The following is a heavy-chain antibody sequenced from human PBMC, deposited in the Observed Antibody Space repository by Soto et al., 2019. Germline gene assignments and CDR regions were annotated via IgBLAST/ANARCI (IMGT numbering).Heavy chain of an antibody. J-gene: IGHJ4*02. V-gene: IGHV3-23*01. CDR2: ISGGGSNT. Sequence: PGGSLRLSCAASGFTFSSYAMSWVRQAPGKGLEWVAVISGGGSNTYYADSVKGRFTISRDNSKNTLYLQMNSLRAEDTAVYYCARGLDRMQQLVGFYWGQGTLVTVSS. D-gene: IGHD6-13*01. CDR3: ARGLDRMQQLVGFY. CDR1: GFTFSSYA.